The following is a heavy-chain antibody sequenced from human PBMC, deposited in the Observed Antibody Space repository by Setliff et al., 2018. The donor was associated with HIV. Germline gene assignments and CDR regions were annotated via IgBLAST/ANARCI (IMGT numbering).Heavy chain of an antibody. CDR1: GYTFTNYG. D-gene: IGHD6-6*01. V-gene: IGHV1-18*01. CDR3: ARGYSSSSSYYYGIDV. Sequence: GASGKVSCKASGYTFTNYGINWVRQAPGQGLEWMGWISVYNGNTNFAQKLTGRVTMTTATSTSTAYMELRSLRSDATAVYYCARGYSSSSSYYYGIDVWGQGTTVTVSS. CDR2: ISVYNGNT. J-gene: IGHJ6*02.